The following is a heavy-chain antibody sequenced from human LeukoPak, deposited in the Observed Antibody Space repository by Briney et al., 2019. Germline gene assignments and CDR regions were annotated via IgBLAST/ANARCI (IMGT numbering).Heavy chain of an antibody. J-gene: IGHJ3*02. Sequence: GGSLRLSCAASGFTFSSYATSWVRQAPGKGLEWVSAISGSGGSTYYADSVKGRFTISRDNSKNTLYLQMNSLRAEDTAVYYCAKDLRELLRFGEPDINDAFDIWGQGTMVTVSS. D-gene: IGHD3-10*01. CDR2: ISGSGGST. CDR3: AKDLRELLRFGEPDINDAFDI. V-gene: IGHV3-23*01. CDR1: GFTFSSYA.